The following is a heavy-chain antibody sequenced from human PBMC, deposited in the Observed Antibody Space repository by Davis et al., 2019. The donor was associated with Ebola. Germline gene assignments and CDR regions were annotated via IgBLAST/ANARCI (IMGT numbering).Heavy chain of an antibody. CDR1: GFTFSSYG. D-gene: IGHD1-1*01. V-gene: IGHV3-30*18. J-gene: IGHJ4*02. Sequence: GESLKISCAASGFTFSSYGMHWVRQAPGKGLEWVAVISYDGSNKYYADSVKGRFTISRDNSKNTLYLQMNSLRVEDTAVYFCAKGSGPMRYPGRTVDCWGQGTLVTVSS. CDR2: ISYDGSNK. CDR3: AKGSGPMRYPGRTVDC.